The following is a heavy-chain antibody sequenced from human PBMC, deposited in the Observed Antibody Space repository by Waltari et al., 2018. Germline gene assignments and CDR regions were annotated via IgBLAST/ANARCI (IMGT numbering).Heavy chain of an antibody. J-gene: IGHJ3*01. D-gene: IGHD6-6*01. CDR2: IYDSGNT. V-gene: IGHV4-38-2*02. CDR3: ARDRVTGSSGPFNV. CDR1: GFSISSGYY. Sequence: QVQLRESGPGLVKPSETLSLSCAVSGFSISSGYYWGWIRQPPGKGLEWIGSIYDSGNTYYNPSLKSRVTMSIDTSKNQFSLRVNSATAADTAVYYCARDRVTGSSGPFNVWGQGTMVTVSS.